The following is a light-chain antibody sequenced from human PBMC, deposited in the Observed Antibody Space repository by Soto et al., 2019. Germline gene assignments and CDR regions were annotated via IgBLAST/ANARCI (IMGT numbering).Light chain of an antibody. CDR2: GAA. CDR1: HNVYINS. CDR3: QQDGGAAFP. Sequence: EIVLTQSPCTLLLYPGERASLSCRASHNVYINSLAWYQQKPCPTPRLLIYGAATRATDVPDRFRGSGSGTDFAPTICRREPAGAAVYYCQQDGGAAFPFGPGTRV. J-gene: IGKJ3*01. V-gene: IGKV3-20*01.